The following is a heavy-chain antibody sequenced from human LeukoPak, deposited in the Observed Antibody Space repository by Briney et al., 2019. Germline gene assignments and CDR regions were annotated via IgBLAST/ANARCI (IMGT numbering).Heavy chain of an antibody. J-gene: IGHJ4*02. CDR2: FDPEDGET. CDR1: GYTLTELS. D-gene: IGHD7-27*01. CDR3: ATGFWGSSETDY. V-gene: IGHV1-24*01. Sequence: GASVKVSCKVSGYTLTELSMHWVRQAPGKGLEWMGGFDPEDGETIYAQKFQGRVTMTEDTSTDTAYMELSSLRSEDTAVYYCATGFWGSSETDYWGQGTLVTVSS.